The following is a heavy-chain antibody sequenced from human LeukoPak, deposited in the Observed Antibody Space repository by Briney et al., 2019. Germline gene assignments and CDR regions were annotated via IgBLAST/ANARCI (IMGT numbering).Heavy chain of an antibody. CDR2: IYYSGST. CDR1: GGSISSSSYY. D-gene: IGHD3-10*01. CDR3: ARISYYGSGSYYKDYYYYMDV. J-gene: IGHJ6*03. V-gene: IGHV4-39*01. Sequence: SETLSLTCTVSGGSISSSSYYWGWIRQPPGKGLEWIGIIYYSGSTYYNPSLKSRVTISVDTSKNQFSLRLSSVTAADTAVYYCARISYYGSGSYYKDYYYYMDVWGKGTTVTVSS.